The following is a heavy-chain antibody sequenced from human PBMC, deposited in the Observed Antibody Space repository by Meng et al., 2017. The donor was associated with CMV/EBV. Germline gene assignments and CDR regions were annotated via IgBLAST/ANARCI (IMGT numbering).Heavy chain of an antibody. V-gene: IGHV4-39*07. D-gene: IGHD3-3*01. CDR1: GGSISSSSYY. J-gene: IGHJ5*02. CDR3: ASSAYDFWSGYGWFDP. Sequence: GSLRLSCTVSGGSISSSSYYWVWIRQPPGKGLEWIGSIYYSGRIYYNPSLKSRVTISVDTSKNQFSLKLSSVTAADTAVYYCASSAYDFWSGYGWFDPWGQGTLVTVSS. CDR2: IYYSGRI.